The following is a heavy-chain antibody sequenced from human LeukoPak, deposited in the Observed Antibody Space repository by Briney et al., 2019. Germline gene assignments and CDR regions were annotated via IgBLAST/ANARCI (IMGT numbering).Heavy chain of an antibody. V-gene: IGHV4-39*01. J-gene: IGHJ4*02. CDR1: GGSISSSDYY. CDR3: ARRVFGSGRHDY. Sequence: PSETLSLTCTVSGGSISSSDYYWGWIRQPPGKGLEWIGNRYYSGNTYYNPSLKSRVTISLDTSKNQFSLKVSSVTAADTAVYYCARRVFGSGRHDYWGQGTLVTVSS. CDR2: RYYSGNT. D-gene: IGHD3-10*01.